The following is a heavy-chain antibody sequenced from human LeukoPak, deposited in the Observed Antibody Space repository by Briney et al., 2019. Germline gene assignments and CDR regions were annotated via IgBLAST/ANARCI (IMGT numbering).Heavy chain of an antibody. CDR2: IYYSGST. CDR1: GGSISSSSYY. V-gene: IGHV4-39*07. Sequence: KSSETLSLTCTVSGGSISSSSYYWGWIRQPPGKGLEWIGSIYYSGSTYYNPSLKSRVTISVDTSKNQFSLKLSSVTAADTAVYYCARLRRGKPNWFDPWGQGTLVTVSS. CDR3: ARLRRGKPNWFDP. J-gene: IGHJ5*02. D-gene: IGHD3-10*01.